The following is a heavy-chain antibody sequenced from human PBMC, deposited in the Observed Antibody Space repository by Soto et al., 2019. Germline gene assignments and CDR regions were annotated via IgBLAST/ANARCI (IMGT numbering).Heavy chain of an antibody. V-gene: IGHV3-73*01. CDR2: IRSKANSHAT. Sequence: PGGSLRLSCAASGFTFSGSAMHWVRQASGKGLEWVGRIRSKANSHATAYAASVKGRFTISRDDSKNTAYLQMNSLKTEDTAVYYCTRHSTRGVTRHDFDSWGKGTLVTVSS. CDR1: GFTFSGSA. J-gene: IGHJ4*02. CDR3: TRHSTRGVTRHDFDS. D-gene: IGHD4-4*01.